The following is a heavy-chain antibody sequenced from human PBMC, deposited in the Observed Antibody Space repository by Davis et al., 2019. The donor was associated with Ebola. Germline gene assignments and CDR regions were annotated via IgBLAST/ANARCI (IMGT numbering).Heavy chain of an antibody. D-gene: IGHD6-19*01. J-gene: IGHJ5*02. CDR3: ARLYSSGSVRFNWFDP. CDR1: GGSISSSSYY. CDR2: IYYSGST. Sequence: PSETLSLTCTVSGGSISSSSYYWGWIRQPPGKGLEWIGSIYYSGSTYYNPSLKSRVTISVDTSKNQFSLKLSSVTAADTAVYYCARLYSSGSVRFNWFDPWGQGTLVTVSS. V-gene: IGHV4-39*01.